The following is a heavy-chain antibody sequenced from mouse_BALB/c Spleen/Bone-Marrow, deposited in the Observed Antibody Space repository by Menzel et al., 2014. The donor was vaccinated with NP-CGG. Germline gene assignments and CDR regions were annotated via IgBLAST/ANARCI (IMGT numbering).Heavy chain of an antibody. J-gene: IGHJ3*01. CDR1: GFNIKDTY. D-gene: IGHD1-1*01. CDR3: ARGDYYGGSFFAY. V-gene: IGHV14-3*02. CDR2: IDPANGNT. Sequence: EVQLVESGADLVKPGASVKLSCTASGFNIKDTYMHWVKQRPEQGLEWIGRIDPANGNTKYDPKFQGKATTTADTSSNTAYLQLSSLTSEDTAVYYCARGDYYGGSFFAYWGQGTLVTVSA.